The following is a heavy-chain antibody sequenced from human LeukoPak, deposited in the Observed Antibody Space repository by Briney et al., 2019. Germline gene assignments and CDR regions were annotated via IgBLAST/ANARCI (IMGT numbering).Heavy chain of an antibody. V-gene: IGHV3-30*04. CDR2: ISYDGSAK. CDR3: ARGSDVWGRSFDY. D-gene: IGHD3-16*01. J-gene: IGHJ4*02. CDR1: GFTFTNFA. Sequence: GGSLRLSCAASGFTFTNFAIHWVRQAPGKGLEWVAFISYDGSAKYYADSVKGRFTISRDNSKNTLYLQMNSLRAEDTAVYYCARGSDVWGRSFDYWGQGTLVTVSS.